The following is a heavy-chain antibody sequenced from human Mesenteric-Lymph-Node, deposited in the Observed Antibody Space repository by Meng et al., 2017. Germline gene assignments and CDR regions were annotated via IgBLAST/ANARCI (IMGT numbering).Heavy chain of an antibody. V-gene: IGHV1-46*03. J-gene: IGHJ5*02. D-gene: IGHD2-2*01. CDR3: ARDGCRTATCSAGGNWFDP. CDR1: GYTFTTYY. Sequence: QVQLVQSGAEVKMPGASVKVSCKASGYTFTTYYMYWVRQAPGQGLEWMGIINPSSGGTTYAQKFRGRVTMTRDTSTSTVYMELSSLRSDDTAVYFCARDGCRTATCSAGGNWFDPWGQGTLVTVSS. CDR2: INPSSGGT.